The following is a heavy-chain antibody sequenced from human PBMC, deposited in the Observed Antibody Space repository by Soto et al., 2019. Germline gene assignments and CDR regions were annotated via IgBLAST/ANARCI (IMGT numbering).Heavy chain of an antibody. CDR3: AREGLRFLDIGY. J-gene: IGHJ4*02. V-gene: IGHV4-30-4*01. D-gene: IGHD3-3*01. CDR2: IYYSGSP. CDR1: GGSISSGDYY. Sequence: SETLSLTCTVSGGSISSGDYYWSWIRQPPGKGLEWIGYIYYSGSPYYNPSLKSRVTISVDTSKNQFSLKLSSVTAADTAVYYCAREGLRFLDIGYWGQGTLVTVSS.